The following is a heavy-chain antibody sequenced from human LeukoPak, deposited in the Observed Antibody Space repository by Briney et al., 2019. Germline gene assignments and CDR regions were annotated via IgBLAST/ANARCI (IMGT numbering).Heavy chain of an antibody. CDR2: ISSSSSYI. CDR3: ARGEWSSSPFDY. J-gene: IGHJ4*02. Sequence: GGSLRLSCGASGFIFSTYAMHWVRQAPGKGLEWVSFISSSSSYIYYTDSVKGRFTTSRDNAKNSLYLQLNSLRAEDTALYYCARGEWSSSPFDYWGQGTLVTVSS. D-gene: IGHD6-6*01. V-gene: IGHV3-21*01. CDR1: GFIFSTYA.